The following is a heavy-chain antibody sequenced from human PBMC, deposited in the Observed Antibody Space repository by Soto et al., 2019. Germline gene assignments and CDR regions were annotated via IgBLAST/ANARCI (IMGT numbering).Heavy chain of an antibody. CDR1: GGTFSSYA. CDR3: GAVEAPYYYYGMDV. J-gene: IGHJ6*02. CDR2: IIPIFGTA. Sequence: VQMVLSGAEVKKPGSSVKVSCKASGGTFSSYAISWVRQAPGQGLEWMGGIIPIFGTANYAQKFQGRVTITADESTSTAYMELSSLRSEDTAVYYCGAVEAPYYYYGMDVWGQGTTVTVSS. V-gene: IGHV1-69*12. D-gene: IGHD6-19*01.